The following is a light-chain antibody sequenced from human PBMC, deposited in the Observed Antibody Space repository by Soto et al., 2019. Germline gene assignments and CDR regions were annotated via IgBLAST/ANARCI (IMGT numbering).Light chain of an antibody. CDR1: ERLSSVY. Sequence: EIVLTQSPGTLSLSPGERATLSCRASERLSSVYLAWYQQRPGQPPRLLIYGASNRATGIPDRFSGRGSGTDFTLIINRLEPEDVAIYYCQQYGGSPRITFGQGTRLEIK. CDR2: GAS. CDR3: QQYGGSPRIT. V-gene: IGKV3-20*01. J-gene: IGKJ5*01.